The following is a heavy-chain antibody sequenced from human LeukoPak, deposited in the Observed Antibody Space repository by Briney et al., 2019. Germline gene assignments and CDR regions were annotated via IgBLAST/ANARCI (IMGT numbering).Heavy chain of an antibody. J-gene: IGHJ4*02. CDR3: AKEVGYGSPYFDY. CDR1: GFTFSSYG. V-gene: IGHV3-30*18. Sequence: PGGSLRLSCAASGFTFSSYGMHWVRQAQGKGLEWVALISFDESSEYYADSVKGRFSISRDNSKNTLYLQMNNARVDDTAVYYCAKEVGYGSPYFDYWGQGTLVTVSS. D-gene: IGHD5-12*01. CDR2: ISFDESSE.